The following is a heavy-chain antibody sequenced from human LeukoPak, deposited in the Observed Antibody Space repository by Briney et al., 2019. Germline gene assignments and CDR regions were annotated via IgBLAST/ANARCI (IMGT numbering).Heavy chain of an antibody. D-gene: IGHD6-19*01. Sequence: SETLSLTCAVYGGSFSGYYWSWIRQPPGKGLEWIGEINHSGSTNYNPSLKSRVTISVDTSKNQFSLKLSSVTAADTAVYYRARGGPVAVAGTRGFDYWGQGTLVTVSS. CDR3: ARGGPVAVAGTRGFDY. CDR2: INHSGST. V-gene: IGHV4-34*01. J-gene: IGHJ4*02. CDR1: GGSFSGYY.